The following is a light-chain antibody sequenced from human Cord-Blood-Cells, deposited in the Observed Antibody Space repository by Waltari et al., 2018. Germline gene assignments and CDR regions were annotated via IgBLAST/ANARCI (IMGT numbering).Light chain of an antibody. V-gene: IGLV2-23*01. CDR1: SSDVGSYNL. Sequence: QSALTQPASVSGSPGQSITISCTGTSSDVGSYNLVSWYQQHPGKAPKLMIYEGSKRPAGGSNRFSGSKSGNTASLTISELQAEDEADYYCCSYAGSWVFGGGTKLTVL. J-gene: IGLJ3*02. CDR3: CSYAGSWV. CDR2: EGS.